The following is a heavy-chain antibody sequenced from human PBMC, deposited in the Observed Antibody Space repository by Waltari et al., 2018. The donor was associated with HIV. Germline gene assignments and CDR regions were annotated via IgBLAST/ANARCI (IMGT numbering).Heavy chain of an antibody. CDR2: IYSSGGT. CDR1: GGSISSSYYY. V-gene: IGHV4-30-4*01. CDR3: ARGVAGYGDHKPGNYFDY. D-gene: IGHD5-12*01. Sequence: QVQLQESGPGLVKPSQTLSLICTVSGGSISSSYYYWSWIRQPPGKGLEWIGYIYSSGGTCDAPSLKSRLTRSVDTSENRFSLKLISGTAADTAAYYCARGVAGYGDHKPGNYFDYGGQGALVTVTS. J-gene: IGHJ4*02.